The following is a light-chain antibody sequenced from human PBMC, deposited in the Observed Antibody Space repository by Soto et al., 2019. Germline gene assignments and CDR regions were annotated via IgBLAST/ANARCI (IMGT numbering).Light chain of an antibody. Sequence: DIQMTQSPSTLSASVGDRVTITCRASQSISSWLAWYQQKPGKAPKLLIYKASSLESGVPSRFICSGSGTEFTLTISSLQPDDFATYYCQQYNSYWTFGQGTKVEIK. CDR2: KAS. CDR1: QSISSW. V-gene: IGKV1-5*03. J-gene: IGKJ1*01. CDR3: QQYNSYWT.